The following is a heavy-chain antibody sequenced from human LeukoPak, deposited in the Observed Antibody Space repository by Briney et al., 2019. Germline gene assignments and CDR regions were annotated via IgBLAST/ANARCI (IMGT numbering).Heavy chain of an antibody. CDR2: IHYSGSP. CDR3: ARETSLAGFASGLGFNY. V-gene: IGHV4-59*12. Sequence: SETLSLTCTVSGGSNYWTWIRQAPGKGLEWIAYIHYSGSPHYNPSLRRRVTISIDTSKNQLSLNLNSVTAADTAVYYCARETSLAGFASGLGFNYWGQGILVTVSS. CDR1: GGSNY. J-gene: IGHJ4*02. D-gene: IGHD6-19*01.